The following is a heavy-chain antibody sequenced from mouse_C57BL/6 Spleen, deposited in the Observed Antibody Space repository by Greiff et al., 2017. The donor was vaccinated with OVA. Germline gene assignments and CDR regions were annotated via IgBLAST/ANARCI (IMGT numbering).Heavy chain of an antibody. D-gene: IGHD1-1*01. V-gene: IGHV1-18*01. CDR1: GYTFTDYN. Sequence: EVQLQQSGPELVKPGASVKIPCKASGYTFTDYNMDWVKQSHGQSLEWIGDINPNNGGTIYNQKFKGKATLTVDKSSSTAYMELRSLTSEDTAVYCRAMSDPYSSEAMDHWGQRTSVTVSS. CDR3: AMSDPYSSEAMDH. CDR2: INPNNGGT. J-gene: IGHJ4*01.